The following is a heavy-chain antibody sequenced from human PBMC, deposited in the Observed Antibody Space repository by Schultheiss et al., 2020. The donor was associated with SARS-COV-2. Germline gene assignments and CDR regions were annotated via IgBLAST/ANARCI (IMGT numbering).Heavy chain of an antibody. J-gene: IGHJ6*03. V-gene: IGHV3-30*11. CDR1: GFTFSSYA. D-gene: IGHD2-15*01. Sequence: GESLKISCAASGFTFSSYAMHWVRQAPGKGLEWVAVISYDGSNKYYADSVKGRFTISRDNSKNTLYLQMNSLRAEDTAIYYCVRDNPMVVVHYYMDVWGKGTTVTVSS. CDR2: ISYDGSNK. CDR3: VRDNPMVVVHYYMDV.